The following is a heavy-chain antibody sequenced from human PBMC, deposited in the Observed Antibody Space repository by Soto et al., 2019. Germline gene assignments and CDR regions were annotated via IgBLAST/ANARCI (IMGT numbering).Heavy chain of an antibody. D-gene: IGHD6-13*01. Sequence: EVQLLESGGGLVQPGGSLRLSCAASGFTFSNYAVTWVRQAPGKGLEWVSTISGSGGSTYYADSLKGRFTISRDNSKNTLYLQMNSLRAEETAVYYCAKDQGSSWYEIDYWGQGTLVTVSS. CDR2: ISGSGGST. CDR3: AKDQGSSWYEIDY. V-gene: IGHV3-23*01. J-gene: IGHJ4*02. CDR1: GFTFSNYA.